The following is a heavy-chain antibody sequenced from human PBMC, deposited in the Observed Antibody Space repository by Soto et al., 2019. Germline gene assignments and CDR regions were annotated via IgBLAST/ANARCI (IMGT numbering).Heavy chain of an antibody. V-gene: IGHV1-18*01. CDR2: ISTYNGNT. Sequence: AASVKVSCKASGYTFTTYGMSWVRQAPGQGLDWMVWISTYNGNTKYAERLQGRVTMTTDTTTSTAYMELRSLRSDDTAVYYCARGPTDYYDNSGDYFLDYWGQGTLVTVSS. J-gene: IGHJ4*02. CDR3: ARGPTDYYDNSGDYFLDY. CDR1: GYTFTTYG. D-gene: IGHD3-22*01.